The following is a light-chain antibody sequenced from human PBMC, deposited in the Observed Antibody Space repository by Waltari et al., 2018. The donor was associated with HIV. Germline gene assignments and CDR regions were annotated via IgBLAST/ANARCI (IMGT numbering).Light chain of an antibody. V-gene: IGLV1-51*02. CDR1: IPHIGTNS. CDR3: ATWDSRLNSYV. CDR2: SHA. J-gene: IGLJ1*01. Sequence: QSVLTQPPSISAAPGQRIPISCSGSIPHIGTNSVSWDQQVPGTATKLLINSHAQLPSGIPDRCAGSKSDTSATLGISGFRTGDEADYYCATWDSRLNSYVFGSGTTVIVL.